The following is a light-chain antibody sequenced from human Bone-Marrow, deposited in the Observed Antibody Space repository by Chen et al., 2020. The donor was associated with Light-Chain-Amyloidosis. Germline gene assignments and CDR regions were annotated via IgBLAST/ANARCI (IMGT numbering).Light chain of an antibody. CDR3: QSYQGSSQGV. CDR2: EDD. CDR1: SGSIATNY. Sequence: NFMLTQPHSVSGSPGKTVILSCTRSSGSIATNYVQWYQQRPGSSPTTVIYEDDQRPSGVPDRFSGSIDRSSNSASLTISGLKTEDEADYYCQSYQGSSQGVFGGGTKLTVL. J-gene: IGLJ3*02. V-gene: IGLV6-57*01.